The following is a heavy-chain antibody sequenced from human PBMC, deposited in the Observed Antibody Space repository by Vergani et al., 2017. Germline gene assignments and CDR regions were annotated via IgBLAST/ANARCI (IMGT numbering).Heavy chain of an antibody. CDR3: ARDRVVVAATPRNWFDP. V-gene: IGHV3-33*01. Sequence: QVQLVESGGGVVQPGRSLRLSCAASGFTFSSYGMHWVRQAPGKGLEWVAVIWYDGSNKYYADSVKGRFTISRDNSKNTLYLQMNSLRAEDTAVYYCARDRVVVAATPRNWFDPWGQGTLVTVSS. CDR2: IWYDGSNK. D-gene: IGHD2-15*01. CDR1: GFTFSSYG. J-gene: IGHJ5*02.